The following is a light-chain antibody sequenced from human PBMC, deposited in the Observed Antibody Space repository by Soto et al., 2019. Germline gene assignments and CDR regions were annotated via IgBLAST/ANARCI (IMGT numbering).Light chain of an antibody. CDR2: EVS. Sequence: QSALTQPPSASGSPGKSVTISCAGTSRDVGGYHYVSWYQHHPGKAPKLIIYEVSKRPSGVPDRFSASKSGNTASLTVSGLQAEDEADYYCSAYAGRNNVGVFGTGTKVTV. J-gene: IGLJ1*01. CDR3: SAYAGRNNVGV. CDR1: SRDVGGYHY. V-gene: IGLV2-8*01.